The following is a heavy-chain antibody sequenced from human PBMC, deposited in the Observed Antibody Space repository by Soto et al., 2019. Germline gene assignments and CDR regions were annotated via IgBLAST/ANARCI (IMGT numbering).Heavy chain of an antibody. CDR3: AINSRYCSSTSCYAD. D-gene: IGHD2-2*01. J-gene: IGHJ4*02. CDR2: ISTRGDST. Sequence: EVQLLESGAGLVQPGGSLRLSCAASGFTFSSYAMSWVRQAPGKGLEWVSGISTRGDSTYYADSVKGRFTISSDNAKDTLYLQMNSLRAGDTAVYYCAINSRYCSSTSCYADWGQGTLVTVSS. V-gene: IGHV3-23*01. CDR1: GFTFSSYA.